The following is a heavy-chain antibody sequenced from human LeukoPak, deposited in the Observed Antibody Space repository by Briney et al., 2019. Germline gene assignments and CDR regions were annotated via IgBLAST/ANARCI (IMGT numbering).Heavy chain of an antibody. V-gene: IGHV3-53*01. J-gene: IGHJ4*02. CDR2: IYSGGTT. Sequence: PGGSLRLSCAASGFTVSSNCLSWVRQAPGKGLEWVSLIYSGGTTYYAESVKGRFTISGDNSKNTLYLQMNSLRAEDTALYYCARLSGWFDYWGQGTLVTVSS. CDR1: GFTVSSNC. D-gene: IGHD6-19*01. CDR3: ARLSGWFDY.